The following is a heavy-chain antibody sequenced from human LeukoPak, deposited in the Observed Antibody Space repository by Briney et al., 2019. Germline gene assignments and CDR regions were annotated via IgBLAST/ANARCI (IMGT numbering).Heavy chain of an antibody. V-gene: IGHV2-5*02. D-gene: IGHD3-10*01. CDR2: VYWDDDK. J-gene: IGHJ4*02. CDR3: ARPYFFGSGLYFEY. CDR1: GCSLRTPGGG. Sequence: SGPTLMNPTPTLTLTSTFSGCSLRTPGGGVGWIRHPPGKALEKLSHVYWDDDKRYSPALKTRLTITKDTSKNQVVLTMTNIVPVDTATYFCARPYFFGSGLYFEYWGEGALVTASS.